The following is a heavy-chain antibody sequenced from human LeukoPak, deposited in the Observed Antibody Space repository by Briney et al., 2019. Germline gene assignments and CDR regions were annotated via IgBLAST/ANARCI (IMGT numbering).Heavy chain of an antibody. V-gene: IGHV3-30*02. CDR2: IRYDGSNK. J-gene: IGHJ4*02. CDR3: AKDQYYYDSSGGFDY. D-gene: IGHD3-22*01. CDR1: GFTFSSYG. Sequence: GGSLRLSCAASGFTFSSYGMHWVRQAPGKGLEWVAFIRYDGSNKYYADSVKGRFTISRDSSKNTLYLQMNSLRAEDTAVYYCAKDQYYYDSSGGFDYWGQGTLVTVSS.